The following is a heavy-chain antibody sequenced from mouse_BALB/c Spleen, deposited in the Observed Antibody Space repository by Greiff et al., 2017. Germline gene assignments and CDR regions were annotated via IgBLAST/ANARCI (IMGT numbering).Heavy chain of an antibody. V-gene: IGHV3-2*02. CDR3: AIYGNYYFDY. CDR1: GYSITSDYA. J-gene: IGHJ2*01. D-gene: IGHD2-1*01. Sequence: EVMLVESGPGLVKPSQSLSLTCTVTGYSITSDYAWNWIRQFPGNKLEWMGYISYSGSTSYNPSLKGRISITRDTSKNQFFLQLNSVTTEDTATYYCAIYGNYYFDYWGQGTTLTVS. CDR2: ISYSGST.